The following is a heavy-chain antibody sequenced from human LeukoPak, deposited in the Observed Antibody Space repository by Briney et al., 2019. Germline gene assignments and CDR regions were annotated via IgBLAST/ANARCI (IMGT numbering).Heavy chain of an antibody. CDR3: ARETIFGYFDL. Sequence: PSETLSLACTVSGGSISSYYWSWIRQPPGKGLEWIGYIYYSGSTNYNPSLKSRVTISVDTSKKQFSLKLSSVTAADTAVYYCARETIFGYFDLWGRGTLVTVSS. CDR2: IYYSGST. CDR1: GGSISSYY. D-gene: IGHD3-9*01. V-gene: IGHV4-59*12. J-gene: IGHJ2*01.